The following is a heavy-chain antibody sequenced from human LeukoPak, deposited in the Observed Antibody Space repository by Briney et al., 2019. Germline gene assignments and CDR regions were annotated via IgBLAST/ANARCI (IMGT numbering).Heavy chain of an antibody. D-gene: IGHD6-19*01. CDR2: ISYDGSNK. CDR3: ARDTQWLSAIDY. CDR1: GFTFSSYA. Sequence: GGSLRLSCAASGFTFSSYAMHWVRQAPGKGLEWVAVISYDGSNKYYADSVKGRFTISRDNSKNTLYLQMNSLRAEDTAVYYCARDTQWLSAIDYWGQGTLVTVSS. V-gene: IGHV3-30-3*01. J-gene: IGHJ4*02.